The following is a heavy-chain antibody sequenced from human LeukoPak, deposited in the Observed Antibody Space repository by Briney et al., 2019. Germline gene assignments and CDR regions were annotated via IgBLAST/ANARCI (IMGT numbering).Heavy chain of an antibody. CDR3: AKPYYYDSRKYYFDY. CDR2: ISGSGGST. Sequence: GGSLRLSCAASGFTFSSYAMSWVRQAPGKGLEWVSAISGSGGSTYYADSVKGRFTISRDNSKNTLYLQMNSPRAEDTAVYYCAKPYYYDSRKYYFDYWGQGTLVTVSS. J-gene: IGHJ4*02. CDR1: GFTFSSYA. D-gene: IGHD3-22*01. V-gene: IGHV3-23*01.